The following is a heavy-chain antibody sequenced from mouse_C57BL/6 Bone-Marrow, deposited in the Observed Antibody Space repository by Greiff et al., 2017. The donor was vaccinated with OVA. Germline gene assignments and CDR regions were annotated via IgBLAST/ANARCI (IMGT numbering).Heavy chain of an antibody. CDR1: GYTFTNYL. CDR2: IAPSDSYI. J-gene: IGHJ2*02. CDR3: AHYGSRLYLHY. D-gene: IGHD1-1*01. Sequence: QVQLQQPGAELVRPGTSVKLSCKASGYTFTNYLMHWVKQRPGQGLEWIGVIAPSDSYINYNQKFKGRATLTVDTSSSTAYMHLSSLTSEDSAVYYCAHYGSRLYLHYWGQGTSLTVSS. V-gene: IGHV1-59*01.